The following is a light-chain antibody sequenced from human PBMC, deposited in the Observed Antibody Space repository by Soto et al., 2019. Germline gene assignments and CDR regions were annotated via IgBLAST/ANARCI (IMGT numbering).Light chain of an antibody. CDR3: QHYNSAPLAFT. Sequence: DIQMTQSPSSLSASVGDRVTITCRASQGISNYLAWYQQKPGKVPKLLIYAASTLQSGVPSRFSGSESGTDFTLTISSLQPEDVETYYCQHYNSAPLAFTLRPGNKVDIK. V-gene: IGKV1-27*01. J-gene: IGKJ3*01. CDR2: AAS. CDR1: QGISNY.